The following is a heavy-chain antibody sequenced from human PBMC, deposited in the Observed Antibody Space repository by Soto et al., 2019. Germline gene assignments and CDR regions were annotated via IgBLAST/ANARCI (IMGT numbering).Heavy chain of an antibody. J-gene: IGHJ6*02. D-gene: IGHD6-6*01. Sequence: GESLKISCKGSGYSFTSYWIGWVRQMPGKGLEWMGIIYPGDSDTRYSPSFQGQVTISADKSISTAYLQWSSLKASDTAMYYCARAKYSSSYYYYGMDVWGQGTTVTVSS. CDR1: GYSFTSYW. V-gene: IGHV5-51*01. CDR2: IYPGDSDT. CDR3: ARAKYSSSYYYYGMDV.